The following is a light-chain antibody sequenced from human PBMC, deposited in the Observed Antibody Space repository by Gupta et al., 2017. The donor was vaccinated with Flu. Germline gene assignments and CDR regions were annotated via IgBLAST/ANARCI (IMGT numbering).Light chain of an antibody. CDR3: QSYDSRLSGSV. CDR2: GNN. J-gene: IGLJ3*02. Sequence: QSALTQPPSVSGAPGQRLTISCTGSSSDIGAGYDVHWYQQVPGTAPKLLIYGNNNRPSGVPDRFSGSKSGTSASLASTGLQAEDEADYYCQSYDSRLSGSVFGGGTRVTVL. V-gene: IGLV1-40*01. CDR1: SSDIGAGYD.